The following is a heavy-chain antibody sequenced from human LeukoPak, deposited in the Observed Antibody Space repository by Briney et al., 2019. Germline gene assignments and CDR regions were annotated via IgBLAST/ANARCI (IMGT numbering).Heavy chain of an antibody. J-gene: IGHJ5*02. CDR1: GFTFSTCA. CDR3: AKDVSWNWFDP. CDR2: ISYDGSNK. V-gene: IGHV3-30*18. Sequence: GGSLRLSCAASGFTFSTCAMHWVSQAPGKGLEWVAVISYDGSNKYYADSVKGRFTISRDNSKNTLYLQMNTLRAEDTAVYYCAKDVSWNWFDPWGQGTLVTASS.